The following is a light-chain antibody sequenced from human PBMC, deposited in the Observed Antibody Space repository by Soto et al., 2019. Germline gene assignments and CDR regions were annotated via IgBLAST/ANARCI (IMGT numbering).Light chain of an antibody. V-gene: IGKV1-9*01. CDR3: QQLNAYPLT. J-gene: IGKJ5*01. CDR1: QGTSSY. Sequence: SLSAKIGDRVTITCRASQGTSSYLAWFQQKPGRAPKLLIYGASTLQSGVPARFSGSGSGTDFTLTISNLQPEDFATYYCQQLNAYPLTFGHRTRLEI. CDR2: GAS.